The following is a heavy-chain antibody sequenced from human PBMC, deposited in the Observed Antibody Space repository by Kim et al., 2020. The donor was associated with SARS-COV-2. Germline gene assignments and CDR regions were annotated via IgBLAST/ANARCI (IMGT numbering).Heavy chain of an antibody. V-gene: IGHV4-4*07. CDR3: ARTYSGSYWGWFDP. J-gene: IGHJ5*02. Sequence: NPPLKGRVTVSVDTSKNQFSLKLSSVAAAATAVYYCARTYSGSYWGWFDPWGQGTLVTVSS. D-gene: IGHD1-26*01.